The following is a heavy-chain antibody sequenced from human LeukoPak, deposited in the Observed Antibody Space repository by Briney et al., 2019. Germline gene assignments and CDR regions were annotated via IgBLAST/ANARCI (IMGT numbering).Heavy chain of an antibody. D-gene: IGHD5-12*01. Sequence: SQTLSLTCTVSGCSISNDGYYWSWIRQHPGKGLEWIGYIYYSGITYYNPSLKSRVTISVDTSKNQFSLKLSSVTAADTALYYCARYSGTKRDFDYWGQGTLVTVSS. CDR3: ARYSGTKRDFDY. V-gene: IGHV4-31*03. CDR2: IYYSGIT. CDR1: GCSISNDGYY. J-gene: IGHJ4*02.